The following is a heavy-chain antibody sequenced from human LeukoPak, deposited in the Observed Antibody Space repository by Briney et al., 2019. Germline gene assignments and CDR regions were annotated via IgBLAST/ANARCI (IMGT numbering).Heavy chain of an antibody. CDR3: ARESRELKETGYYLRTDSFDL. D-gene: IGHD3-9*01. J-gene: IGHJ3*01. CDR1: GFTFSDHY. CDR2: ISSSGSTT. Sequence: KPGGSLRLSCVASGFTFSDHYMSWIRQSPGKGPEWISYISSSGSTTDYADSVKGRFTMSRDNAKNLLYLQMDSLGAEDTAVYYCARESRELKETGYYLRTDSFDLWGQGTMVTVSS. V-gene: IGHV3-11*01.